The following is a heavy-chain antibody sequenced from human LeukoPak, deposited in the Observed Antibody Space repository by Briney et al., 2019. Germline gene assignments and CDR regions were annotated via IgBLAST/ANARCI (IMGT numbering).Heavy chain of an antibody. D-gene: IGHD5-12*01. J-gene: IGHJ4*02. CDR1: GGSFSGYY. Sequence: SETLSLTCAVYGGSFSGYYWSWIRQPPGKGLEWIGEINHSGSTNYNPSLKSRVTISVDTSKNQFSLKLSSVTAADTAVYYCARINGYNWDYWGQGTLVTVSS. V-gene: IGHV4-34*01. CDR3: ARINGYNWDY. CDR2: INHSGST.